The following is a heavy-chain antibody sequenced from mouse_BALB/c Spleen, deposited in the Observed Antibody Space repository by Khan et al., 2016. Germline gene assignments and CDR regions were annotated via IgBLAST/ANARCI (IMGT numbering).Heavy chain of an antibody. V-gene: IGHV1-4*01. CDR1: GYTFTSYT. D-gene: IGHD1-1*01. J-gene: IGHJ3*01. Sequence: QVQLKESGAELARPGASVKTSCKGSGYTFTSYTMHWVTLRPGQGLVWIGYINPTSGYTNYNQTFKDKATLTADKSSSTPDMQLSSLTSEDSVVYSCAREVYYDTFACWGQGPLVSVSA. CDR2: INPTSGYT. CDR3: AREVYYDTFAC.